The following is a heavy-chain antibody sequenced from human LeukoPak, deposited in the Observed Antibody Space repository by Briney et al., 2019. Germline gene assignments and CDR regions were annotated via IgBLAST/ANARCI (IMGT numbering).Heavy chain of an antibody. J-gene: IGHJ3*02. CDR3: AKVLLGYCSGGSCSDAFDI. CDR1: GFTFDDYA. Sequence: PGRSLRLSCAASGFTFDDYAMHWVRQAPGKGLEWVSGISWNSGSIGYADSVKGRFTISRDNAKNSLYLQMNSLRAEDTALYYCAKVLLGYCSGGSCSDAFDIRAKGQWSPSLQ. CDR2: ISWNSGSI. V-gene: IGHV3-9*01. D-gene: IGHD2-15*01.